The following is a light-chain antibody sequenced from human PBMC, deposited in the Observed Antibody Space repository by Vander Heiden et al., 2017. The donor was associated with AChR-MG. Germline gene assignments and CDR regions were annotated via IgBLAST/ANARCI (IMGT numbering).Light chain of an antibody. V-gene: IGLV1-44*01. CDR1: SSNIGSNT. CDR3: AAWDDSLNGHVV. Sequence: QSVLPHLPSASATPWQRVTIAGSGSSSNIGSNTVNWYQQLPGTATKLLIYSNNQRPAGVPERFSGSKSGASASLAISGLQSEDEADYYCAAWDDSLNGHVVFGGGTKLTVL. CDR2: SNN. J-gene: IGLJ2*01.